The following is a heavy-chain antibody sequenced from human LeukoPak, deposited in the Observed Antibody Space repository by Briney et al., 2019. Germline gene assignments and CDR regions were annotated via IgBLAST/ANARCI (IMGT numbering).Heavy chain of an antibody. CDR1: GGSISSYY. D-gene: IGHD3-22*01. CDR3: ARDINYYDSSGYYPS. V-gene: IGHV4-59*01. CDR2: IYYSGST. J-gene: IGHJ5*02. Sequence: KPSETLSLTCTVSGGSISSYYWSWIRQPPGKGLEWIGYIYYSGSTNYNPSLKSRVTISVDTSKNQFSLKLSSVTAADTAVYYCARDINYYDSSGYYPSWGQGTPVTVSS.